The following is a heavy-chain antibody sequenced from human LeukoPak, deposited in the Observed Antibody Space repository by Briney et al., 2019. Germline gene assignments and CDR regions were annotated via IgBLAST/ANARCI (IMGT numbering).Heavy chain of an antibody. CDR1: GYTFTGYY. J-gene: IGHJ4*02. CDR2: INPNSGGT. Sequence: ASVKVSCKASGYTFTGYYMHWVRQAPGQGLELMGWINPNSGGTNYAQKFQGRVTMTRDTSISTAYMELSRLRSDDTAVYYCARVWGYSYGYFDYWGQGTLVTVSS. D-gene: IGHD5-18*01. CDR3: ARVWGYSYGYFDY. V-gene: IGHV1-2*02.